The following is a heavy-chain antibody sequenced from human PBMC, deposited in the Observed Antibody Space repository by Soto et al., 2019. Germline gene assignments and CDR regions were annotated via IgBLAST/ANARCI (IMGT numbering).Heavy chain of an antibody. D-gene: IGHD2-15*01. J-gene: IGHJ5*02. CDR1: GGTFSSYA. V-gene: IGHV1-69*13. CDR2: IIPIFGTA. Sequence: SVKVSCKASGGTFSSYAISWVRQAPGQGLEWMGGIIPIFGTANYAQKFQGRVTITADESTSTAYMELSSLRSEDTAVYYCAREVVVAATVWLDHWGQGTLVTVSS. CDR3: AREVVVAATVWLDH.